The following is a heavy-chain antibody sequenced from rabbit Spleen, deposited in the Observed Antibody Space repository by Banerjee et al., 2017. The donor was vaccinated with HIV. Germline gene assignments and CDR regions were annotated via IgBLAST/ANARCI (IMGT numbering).Heavy chain of an antibody. Sequence: QSLEESGGDLVKPGASLTLTCTASGFSFSSSYYMCWVRQAPGKGLECIACIYGGDSGSTYYASWAKGRFTISKTSSTTVTLQMTSLTAADTATYFCARGSATMTMVITGYYLNLWGPGTLVTVS. V-gene: IGHV1S40*01. D-gene: IGHD2-1*01. CDR2: IYGGDSGST. J-gene: IGHJ4*01. CDR1: GFSFSSSYY. CDR3: ARGSATMTMVITGYYLNL.